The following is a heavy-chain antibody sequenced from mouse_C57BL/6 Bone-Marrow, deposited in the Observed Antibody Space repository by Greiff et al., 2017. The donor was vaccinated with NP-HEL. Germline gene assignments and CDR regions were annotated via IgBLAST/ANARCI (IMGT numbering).Heavy chain of an antibody. J-gene: IGHJ1*03. V-gene: IGHV5-6*01. Sequence: EVMLVESGGDLVKPGGSLKLSCAASGFTFSSYGMSWVRQTPDKRLEWVATISSGGSYTYYPDSVKGRFTISRDNAKNTLYLQMSSLKSEDTAMYYCARQFITTVDWYFDVWGTGTTVTVSS. CDR2: ISSGGSYT. D-gene: IGHD1-1*01. CDR1: GFTFSSYG. CDR3: ARQFITTVDWYFDV.